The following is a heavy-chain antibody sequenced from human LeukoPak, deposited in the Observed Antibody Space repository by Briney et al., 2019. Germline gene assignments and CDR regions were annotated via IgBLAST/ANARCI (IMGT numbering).Heavy chain of an antibody. J-gene: IGHJ3*02. CDR1: GGSFSGYY. Sequence: SETLSLTCAVYGGSFSGYYWSWIRQPPGKGLEWIGEINHSGSTNYNPSLKRRVTISVDTSKNQFSLKLSSVTAADTAVYYCARAAVDTAMVTGRAFDIWGQGTMVTVSS. CDR2: INHSGST. V-gene: IGHV4-34*01. CDR3: ARAAVDTAMVTGRAFDI. D-gene: IGHD5-18*01.